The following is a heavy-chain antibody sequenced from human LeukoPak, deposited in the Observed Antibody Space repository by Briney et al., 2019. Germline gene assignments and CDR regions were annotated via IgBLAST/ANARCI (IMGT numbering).Heavy chain of an antibody. V-gene: IGHV1-46*01. CDR2: INPTGGST. J-gene: IGHJ5*02. CDR1: GYTFTSYY. D-gene: IGHD1-26*01. Sequence: ASVKVSCKASGYTFTSYYMHWVRQAPGQGLEWMGLINPTGGSTGYAQKFQGRVTMTRDMSTSTDYMELSSLRSEDTAIYYCARDNSVGHRACRFDPWGLGTVI. CDR3: ARDNSVGHRACRFDP.